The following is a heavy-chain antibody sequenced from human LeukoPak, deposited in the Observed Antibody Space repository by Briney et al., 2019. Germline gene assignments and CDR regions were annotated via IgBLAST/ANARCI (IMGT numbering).Heavy chain of an antibody. CDR1: GGSISSSSYY. CDR2: IYYSGST. V-gene: IGHV4-39*01. CDR3: ARLMLGSGWYAAY. Sequence: SETLSLTCTVSGGSISSSSYYWGWIRQPPGKWLEWIGSIYYSGSTYYNPSLKSRVTISVDTSKNQFSLKLSSVTAADTAVYYCARLMLGSGWYAAYWGQGTLVTVSS. J-gene: IGHJ4*02. D-gene: IGHD6-19*01.